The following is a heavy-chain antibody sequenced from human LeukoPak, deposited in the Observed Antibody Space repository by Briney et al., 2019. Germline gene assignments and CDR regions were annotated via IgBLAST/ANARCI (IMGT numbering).Heavy chain of an antibody. J-gene: IGHJ3*02. V-gene: IGHV1-46*01. CDR1: GYRFTSYG. Sequence: AASVKVSCKASGYRFTSYGISWVRQSPGQGLEWMGIINPSGGSTSYAQKFQGRVTMTRDTSTSTVYMELSSLRSEDTAVYYCARAVPRYRYSSSWSDAFDIWGQGTMVTVSS. CDR2: INPSGGST. D-gene: IGHD6-13*01. CDR3: ARAVPRYRYSSSWSDAFDI.